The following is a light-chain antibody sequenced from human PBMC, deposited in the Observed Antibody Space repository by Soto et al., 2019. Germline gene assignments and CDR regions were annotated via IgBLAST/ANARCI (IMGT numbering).Light chain of an antibody. CDR2: WAS. V-gene: IGKV4-1*01. CDR3: QQYYITPLT. CDR1: QSVLFSSNNKNY. Sequence: DIVMTQSTDSLAVSLGARATINCKSSQSVLFSSNNKNYLAWYQKKPGQPPKLLLYWASTRESGVPDRFTGIGSRTDFTLTISSLQAGDAAVYFCQQYYITPLTFGGGTRLEI. J-gene: IGKJ4*01.